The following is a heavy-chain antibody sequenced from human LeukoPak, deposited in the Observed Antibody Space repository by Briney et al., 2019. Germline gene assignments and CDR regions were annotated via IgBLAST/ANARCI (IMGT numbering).Heavy chain of an antibody. CDR1: GASINNYY. CDR3: ARDLASPPYNWFDP. D-gene: IGHD3-3*02. V-gene: IGHV4-4*07. Sequence: PSETLSLTRTVSGASINNYYWSWIRQPAGKGLEWIGRIHGGGSTNYNPSLKSRVTVSIDTSKNQFSLKLSSMTAADTAVYYCARDLASPPYNWFDPWGQGTLVTVSS. J-gene: IGHJ5*02. CDR2: IHGGGST.